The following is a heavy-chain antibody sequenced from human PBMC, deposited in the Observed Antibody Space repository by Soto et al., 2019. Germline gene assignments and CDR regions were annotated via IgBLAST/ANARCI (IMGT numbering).Heavy chain of an antibody. CDR2: ISSSGSTI. CDR1: GFTFSDYY. J-gene: IGHJ5*02. V-gene: IGHV3-11*01. D-gene: IGHD3-22*01. CDR3: ARATYYYDSSGSATDWFDP. Sequence: GSLRLSCAASGFTFSDYYMSWIRQAPGKGLEWVSYISSSGSTIYYADSVKGRFTISRDNAKNSLYLQMNSLRAEDTAVYYCARATYYYDSSGSATDWFDPWGQGTLVTVSS.